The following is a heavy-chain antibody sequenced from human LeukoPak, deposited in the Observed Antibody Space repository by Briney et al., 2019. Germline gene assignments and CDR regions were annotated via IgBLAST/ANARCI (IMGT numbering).Heavy chain of an antibody. J-gene: IGHJ4*02. D-gene: IGHD6-13*01. Sequence: GGSLRLSCAASGFTFSSYAMSWVRQAPGKGREWVSAISGSGGSTYYADSVKGRFTISRDNSKNTLYLQMNSLRAEDTAVYYCAIDLYSSSWYGGYYWGQGTLVTVSS. CDR2: ISGSGGST. V-gene: IGHV3-23*01. CDR1: GFTFSSYA. CDR3: AIDLYSSSWYGGYY.